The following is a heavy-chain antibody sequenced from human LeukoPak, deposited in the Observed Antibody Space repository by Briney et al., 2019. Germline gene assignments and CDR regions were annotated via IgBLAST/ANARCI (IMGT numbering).Heavy chain of an antibody. CDR2: IRRKGNDYAT. J-gene: IGHJ4*02. CDR1: GFTFSGSA. D-gene: IGHD3-16*01. CDR3: TRLGGSPPYFDY. V-gene: IGHV3-73*01. Sequence: GSLRLSCAASGFTFSGSAMHWVRQASGKGLEWVGRIRRKGNDYATAYAASVKGRFTISRDDSKNTAYLQMDSLKTEDTAVYFCTRLGGSPPYFDYWGQGTLVTVSS.